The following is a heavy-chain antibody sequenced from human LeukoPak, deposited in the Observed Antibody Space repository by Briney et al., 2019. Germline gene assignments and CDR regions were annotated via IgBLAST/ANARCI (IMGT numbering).Heavy chain of an antibody. D-gene: IGHD5-12*01. V-gene: IGHV3-30-3*01. CDR3: ARGQDIVATISYFDY. CDR1: GFTFSSYA. Sequence: GGSLRLSCAASGFTFSSYAMHWVRQAPGKGLEWVAVISYDGSNKYYADSVKGRFTISRDNSKNTLYLQMNSLRAEDTAVYYCARGQDIVATISYFDYWGQGTLVTVSS. CDR2: ISYDGSNK. J-gene: IGHJ4*02.